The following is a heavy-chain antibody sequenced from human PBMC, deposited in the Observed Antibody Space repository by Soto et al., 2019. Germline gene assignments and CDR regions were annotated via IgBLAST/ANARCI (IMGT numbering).Heavy chain of an antibody. CDR2: ISAYNGDT. V-gene: IGHV1-18*01. CDR1: GYTFTSFG. CDR3: AKEGTWYAFDY. J-gene: IGHJ4*02. Sequence: QVQLVQSETEVKKPGASVRVSCWASGYTFTSFGIAWVRQAPGQGLEYMGWISAYNGDTHYAQKFQGRVTMTTDTSTRTAYMELRSLRSDDTAMYYCAKEGTWYAFDYWGQGTLVTVSS. D-gene: IGHD6-13*01.